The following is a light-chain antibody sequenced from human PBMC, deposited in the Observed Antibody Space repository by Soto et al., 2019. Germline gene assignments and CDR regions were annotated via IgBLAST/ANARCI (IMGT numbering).Light chain of an antibody. V-gene: IGKV1-5*01. J-gene: IGKJ1*01. CDR3: QQYNSYWT. CDR1: QSIRSW. CDR2: DAS. Sequence: DIQITQAPSTLSASVGDRVTITCRASQSIRSWVAWYQKTPGKAPKLLIYDASSLESGVPSRFSGSGSGTEFTLTISSLQPDDFATYYCQQYNSYWTFGQGTKVDIK.